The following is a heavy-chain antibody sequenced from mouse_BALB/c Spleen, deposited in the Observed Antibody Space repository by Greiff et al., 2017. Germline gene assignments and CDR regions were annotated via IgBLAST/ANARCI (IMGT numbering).Heavy chain of an antibody. Sequence: VQLQQSGPELVKPGASVKMSCKASGYTFTSYVMHWVKQKPGQGLEWIGYINPYNDGTKYNEKFKGKATLTSDKSSSTAYMELSSLTSEDSAVYYCARGAPHYYGSSPHFDYWGQGTTLTVSS. CDR1: GYTFTSYV. CDR3: ARGAPHYYGSSPHFDY. D-gene: IGHD1-1*01. V-gene: IGHV1-14*01. CDR2: INPYNDGT. J-gene: IGHJ2*01.